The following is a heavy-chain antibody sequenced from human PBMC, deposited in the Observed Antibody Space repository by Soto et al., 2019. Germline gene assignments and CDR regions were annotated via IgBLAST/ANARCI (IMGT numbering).Heavy chain of an antibody. CDR2: IYYSGST. CDR1: GGSISSGGYY. CDR3: ARDLERRSRMTTVTTPSFWFDP. D-gene: IGHD4-17*01. Sequence: PSETLSLTCTVSGGSISSGGYYWSWIRQHPGKGLEWIGYIYYSGSTYYNPSLKSRVTISVDTSKNQFSLKLSSVTAADTAVYYCARDLERRSRMTTVTTPSFWFDPWGQGTLVTVSS. J-gene: IGHJ5*02. V-gene: IGHV4-31*03.